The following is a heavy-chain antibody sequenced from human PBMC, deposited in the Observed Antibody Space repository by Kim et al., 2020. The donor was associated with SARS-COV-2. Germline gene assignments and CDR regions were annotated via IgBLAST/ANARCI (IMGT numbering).Heavy chain of an antibody. D-gene: IGHD1-26*01. CDR2: IYYTGTT. Sequence: SETLSLTCSVSDSISSQSYYWGWIRQPPGKGLEWIGSIYYTGTTSYNPSLESRVAISLDTSKNHFSLSLRSVTDADTATYYCARFATWELRPPGDYLDH. CDR3: ARFATWELRPPGDYLDH. J-gene: IGHJ4*01. V-gene: IGHV4-39*02. CDR1: DSISSQSYY.